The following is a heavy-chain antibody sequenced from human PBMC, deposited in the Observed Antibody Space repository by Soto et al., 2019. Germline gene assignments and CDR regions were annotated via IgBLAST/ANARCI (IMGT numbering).Heavy chain of an antibody. Sequence: GGSLRLSCVASGFTFISSFMGWVRQAPGKGLEWVANINQDGSGTYYVDSVKGRFTISRDNAKNSLYLQLNGLRAEDTAVYYCARYFRGSGRYFFDFWGQGTLVTFS. J-gene: IGHJ4*02. CDR3: ARYFRGSGRYFFDF. CDR1: GFTFISSF. V-gene: IGHV3-7*03. CDR2: INQDGSGT. D-gene: IGHD6-19*01.